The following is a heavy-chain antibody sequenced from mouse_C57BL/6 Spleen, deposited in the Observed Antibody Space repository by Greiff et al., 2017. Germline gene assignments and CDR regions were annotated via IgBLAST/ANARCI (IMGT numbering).Heavy chain of an antibody. CDR1: GFTFSDYY. J-gene: IGHJ2*01. CDR3: ARGDSKLDY. Sequence: EVKLVESEGGLVQPGSSMKLSCTASGFTFSDYYMAWVRQVPEKGLEWVANINYDGSSTYYLDSLKSRFIISRDNAKNILYLQMSSLKSEDTATYYCARGDSKLDYWGQGTTLTVSS. CDR2: INYDGSST. D-gene: IGHD2-5*01. V-gene: IGHV5-16*01.